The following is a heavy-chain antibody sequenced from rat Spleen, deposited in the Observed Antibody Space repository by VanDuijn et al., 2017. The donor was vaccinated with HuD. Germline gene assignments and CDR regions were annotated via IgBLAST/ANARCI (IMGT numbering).Heavy chain of an antibody. Sequence: QVHLKESGPDLVQPSQTLSLTCSVSGFSLTSYGVSWVRQPPGKGLEWIAGISSGGNTYYNSVLKSRLSITRDTSKSQVFLKMNSLQSEDTAMYFCARWRYTTDWFAFWGQGTLVTVSS. J-gene: IGHJ3*01. CDR2: ISSGGNT. D-gene: IGHD1-6*01. V-gene: IGHV2S8*01. CDR3: ARWRYTTDWFAF. CDR1: GFSLTSYG.